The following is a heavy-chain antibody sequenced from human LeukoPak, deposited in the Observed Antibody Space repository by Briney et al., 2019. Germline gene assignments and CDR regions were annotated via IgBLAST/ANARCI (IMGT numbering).Heavy chain of an antibody. CDR2: ISGSGGST. Sequence: PGGSLRLSCAGSGFTYSNYAMSWVRQAPGKGVEWVSVISGSGGSTYYADSVKGRFTISRDNSKKTVYLQMNSLRAEDTAVYYCARESGPFDYWGQGTLVTVSS. V-gene: IGHV3-23*01. CDR1: GFTYSNYA. J-gene: IGHJ4*02. D-gene: IGHD5-12*01. CDR3: ARESGPFDY.